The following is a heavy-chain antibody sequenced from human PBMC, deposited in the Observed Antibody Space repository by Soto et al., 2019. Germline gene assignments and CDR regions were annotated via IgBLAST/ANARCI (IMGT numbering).Heavy chain of an antibody. J-gene: IGHJ6*03. Sequence: GGSLRLSCAASGFTFSSYSMNWVRQAPGKGLEWVSSISSSSSYIYYADSVKGRFTISRDNAKNSLYLQMNSLRAEDTAVYYCARRYEMVRGEYYYYYYMDVWGKGTTVTVSS. CDR1: GFTFSSYS. D-gene: IGHD3-10*01. V-gene: IGHV3-21*01. CDR2: ISSSSSYI. CDR3: ARRYEMVRGEYYYYYYMDV.